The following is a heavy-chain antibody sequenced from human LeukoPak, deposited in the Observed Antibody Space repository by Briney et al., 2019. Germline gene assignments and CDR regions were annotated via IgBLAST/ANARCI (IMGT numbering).Heavy chain of an antibody. J-gene: IGHJ4*02. D-gene: IGHD2-2*01. CDR2: INHGGST. CDR1: GGSLSGSY. V-gene: IGHV4-34*01. CDR3: AGGYCSSTSCTTYDLFDF. Sequence: PSETLSLTCAVYGGSLSGSYWSWIRLTPGKGLEWIGDINHGGSTNYNPSLKSRLTMLVDTSKNQFSLNLSSVTAADAAVYFCAGGYCSSTSCTTYDLFDFWGQGTLVTVSS.